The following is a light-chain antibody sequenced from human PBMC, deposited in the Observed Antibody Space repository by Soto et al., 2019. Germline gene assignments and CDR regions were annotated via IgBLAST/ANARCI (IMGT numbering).Light chain of an antibody. CDR2: GAS. J-gene: IGKJ1*01. V-gene: IGKV3-15*01. CDR1: QSVSSN. Sequence: EIVMTQSPAILSVSPGERATISYRASQSVSSNLAWYQQKPGQAPRLLIYGASTRATGIPARFSGSGSGTEITLTISSLQSEDFAVYYCQQYNNWLWTFGQGTKVEIK. CDR3: QQYNNWLWT.